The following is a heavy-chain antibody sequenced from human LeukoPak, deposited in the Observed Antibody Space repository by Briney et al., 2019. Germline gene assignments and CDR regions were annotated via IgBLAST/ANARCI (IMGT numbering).Heavy chain of an antibody. CDR2: INPNSGGA. Sequence: ASVKVSCKASGYTFTDYYMHWVRQAPGQGLEWMGWINPNSGGADYAQKFQGRVTMTRDTSISTAYMELSRLTSDDTAVYYCARYSGSYRYCDYWGQGTLVTVSS. J-gene: IGHJ4*02. CDR3: ARYSGSYRYCDY. D-gene: IGHD1-26*01. V-gene: IGHV1-2*02. CDR1: GYTFTDYY.